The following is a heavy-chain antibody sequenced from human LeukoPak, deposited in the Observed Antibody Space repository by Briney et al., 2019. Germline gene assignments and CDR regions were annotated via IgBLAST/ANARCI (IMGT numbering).Heavy chain of an antibody. V-gene: IGHV4-34*01. J-gene: IGHJ4*02. CDR3: ARGGGESVVRGVADY. CDR2: INHSGST. D-gene: IGHD3-10*01. Sequence: PSETLSLTCAVYGXSFSDYYWSWIRQPPGKGLEWIGEINHSGSTNYNPSLKSRVTISVDTSKNQFSLKLSSVTAADTAVYYCARGGGESVVRGVADYWGQGTLVTVSS. CDR1: GXSFSDYY.